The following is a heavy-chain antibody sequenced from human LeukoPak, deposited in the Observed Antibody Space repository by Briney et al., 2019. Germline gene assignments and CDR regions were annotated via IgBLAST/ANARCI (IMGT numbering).Heavy chain of an antibody. CDR3: ARDRDIVVVVAARRPYYYYGMDV. CDR2: INPSGGST. Sequence: ASVKVSCKASGYTFTSYYMHWVRQAPGQGLEWMGIINPSGGSTSYAQKFQGRATMTRDTSTSTVYMELSSLRSEDTAVYYCARDRDIVVVVAARRPYYYYGMDVWGQGTTVTVSS. D-gene: IGHD2-15*01. J-gene: IGHJ6*02. CDR1: GYTFTSYY. V-gene: IGHV1-46*01.